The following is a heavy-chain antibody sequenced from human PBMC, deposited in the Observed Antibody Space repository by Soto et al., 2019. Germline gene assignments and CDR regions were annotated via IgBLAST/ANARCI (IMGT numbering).Heavy chain of an antibody. V-gene: IGHV3-33*01. CDR3: AREGRFGELWYFDL. CDR2: IWYDGSNK. Sequence: QVQLVESGGGVVQPGRSLRLSCAASGFTFSSYGMHWVRQAPGKGLEWVAVIWYDGSNKYYADSVKGRFTISRDNSKNTLYLQMNSLGAEDTAVYYCAREGRFGELWYFDLWGRGTLVTVSS. CDR1: GFTFSSYG. J-gene: IGHJ2*01. D-gene: IGHD3-10*01.